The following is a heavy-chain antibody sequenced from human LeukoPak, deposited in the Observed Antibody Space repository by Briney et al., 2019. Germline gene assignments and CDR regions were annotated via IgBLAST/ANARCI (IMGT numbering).Heavy chain of an antibody. D-gene: IGHD1-1*01. V-gene: IGHV3-7*01. CDR2: IDKDGNEI. Sequence: GGSLRLSCAASGLSISNFWMHWVRQAPGKGLEWVAIIDKDGNEIKYVDSVKGRLTLSRDNARNSVYLQMNSLRTEDTALYYCVTDGDKWNDFEYWGQGTLVTVSS. CDR3: VTDGDKWNDFEY. J-gene: IGHJ4*02. CDR1: GLSISNFW.